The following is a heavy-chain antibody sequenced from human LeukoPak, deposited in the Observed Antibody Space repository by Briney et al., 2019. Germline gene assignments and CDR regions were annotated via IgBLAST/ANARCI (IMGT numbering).Heavy chain of an antibody. CDR2: FDPEDGET. V-gene: IGHV1-24*01. CDR1: GYTLTELS. CDR3: ATFSDYGDYHFAY. Sequence: ASVKVSCKVSGYTLTELSMHWVRQAPGKRLEWMGGFDPEDGETIYAQKFQGRVTMTEDTSTDTAYMELSSLRSEDTAVYYCATFSDYGDYHFAYWGQGTLVTVSS. J-gene: IGHJ4*02. D-gene: IGHD4-17*01.